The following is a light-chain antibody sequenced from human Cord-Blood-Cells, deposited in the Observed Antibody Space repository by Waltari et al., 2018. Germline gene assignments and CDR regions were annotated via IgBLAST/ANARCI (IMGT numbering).Light chain of an antibody. CDR3: QQYDNLPFT. CDR2: DAS. Sequence: DIQMTQSPSFLSASVGDRVTITGQASQDISNYLNWYQQKPGKAPKLLIYDASNLETGVPSRFSGSGSGTDFTFTINSLQPEDIATYYCQQYDNLPFTFGPGTKVDIK. V-gene: IGKV1-33*01. CDR1: QDISNY. J-gene: IGKJ3*01.